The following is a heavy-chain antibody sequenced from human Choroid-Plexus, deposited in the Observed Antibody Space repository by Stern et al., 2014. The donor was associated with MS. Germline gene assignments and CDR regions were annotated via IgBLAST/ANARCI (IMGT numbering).Heavy chain of an antibody. J-gene: IGHJ6*02. V-gene: IGHV3-33*01. CDR2: IWNDGSDK. CDR3: ARDGSTMYKDVWSGFYSMDV. Sequence: VQLVESGGGVVQPGRSLRLSCTPSGFTFSSHGMHWVRQAPGKGLEWVALIWNDGSDKYYADSVKGRFTISRDNSENTLYLQMTSLRADDTAVYYCARDGSTMYKDVWSGFYSMDVWGQGTTVTVSS. D-gene: IGHD3-3*01. CDR1: GFTFSSHG.